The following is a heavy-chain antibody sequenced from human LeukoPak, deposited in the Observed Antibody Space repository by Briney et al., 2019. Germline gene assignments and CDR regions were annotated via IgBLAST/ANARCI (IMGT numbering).Heavy chain of an antibody. V-gene: IGHV1-18*01. CDR1: GYTFTSYG. D-gene: IGHD5-18*01. CDR2: ISAYNGNT. J-gene: IGHJ6*02. Sequence: ASVKVPCKASGYTFTSYGISWVRQAPGQGLEWMGWISAYNGNTNYAQKFQGRVTMTRNTSISTAYMELSSLRSEDTAVYYCARAPSKRGYTRYYGMDVWGQGTTVTVSS. CDR3: ARAPSKRGYTRYYGMDV.